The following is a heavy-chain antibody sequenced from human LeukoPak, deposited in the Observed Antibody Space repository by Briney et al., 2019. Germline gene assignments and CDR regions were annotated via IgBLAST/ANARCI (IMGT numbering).Heavy chain of an antibody. CDR3: AKDLRDDSSWYYYYGMDV. CDR1: GGSISPYY. D-gene: IGHD6-13*01. CDR2: ISYDGSNK. V-gene: IGHV3-30*18. J-gene: IGHJ6*02. Sequence: PSETLSLTCTVSGGSISPYYWSWVPQAPGKGLELVAVISYDGSNKYYADSVKGRFTISRDNSKNTLYLQMNSLRAEDTAVYYCAKDLRDDSSWYYYYGMDVWGQGTTVTVSS.